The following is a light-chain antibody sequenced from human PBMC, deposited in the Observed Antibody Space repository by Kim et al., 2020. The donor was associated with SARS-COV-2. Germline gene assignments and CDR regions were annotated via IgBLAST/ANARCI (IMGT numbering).Light chain of an antibody. V-gene: IGKV3-15*01. CDR1: QSVDSD. CDR3: QQYDDWPLT. Sequence: EIVMTRSPATLSVSPGERATLSCRASQSVDSDLAWYQQTPGQAPRLLIYGASTRATGIPTRFSGSGSGTEFTLTISSLQSEDFALYYCQQYDDWPLTFGGGTKVDIK. J-gene: IGKJ4*01. CDR2: GAS.